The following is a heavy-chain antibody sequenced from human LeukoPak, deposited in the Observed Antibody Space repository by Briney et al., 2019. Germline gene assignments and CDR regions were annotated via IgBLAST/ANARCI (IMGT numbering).Heavy chain of an antibody. CDR3: ARAGSSSWYGPYYYYYGMDV. J-gene: IGHJ6*02. CDR2: IKQDGSEK. V-gene: IGHV3-7*01. D-gene: IGHD6-13*01. CDR1: GFIFSTYG. Sequence: PGGSLRLSCVASGFIFSTYGMHWVRQAPGKGLEWVANIKQDGSEKYYVDSVEGRFTISRDNAKNSLYLQMNSLRAEDTAVYYCARAGSSSWYGPYYYYYGMDVRGQGTTVTVSS.